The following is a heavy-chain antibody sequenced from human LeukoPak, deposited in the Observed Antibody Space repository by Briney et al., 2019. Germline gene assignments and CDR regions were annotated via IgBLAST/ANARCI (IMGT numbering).Heavy chain of an antibody. V-gene: IGHV3-7*01. CDR1: GFTFSSYW. D-gene: IGHD3-3*01. CDR2: IKQDGSEK. CDR3: ARNDFWSGYDYFDY. Sequence: TGGSMRLSCAASGFTFSSYWMSWVRQAPGKGLEWVANIKQDGSEKYYADSVKGRFTISRDNAKNSLYLQMNSLRAEDTAVYYCARNDFWSGYDYFDYLGQGTLVTVSS. J-gene: IGHJ4*02.